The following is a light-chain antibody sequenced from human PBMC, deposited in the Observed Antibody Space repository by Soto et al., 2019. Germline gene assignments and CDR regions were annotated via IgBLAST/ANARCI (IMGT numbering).Light chain of an antibody. V-gene: IGKV3-20*01. CDR3: QKYGSFWT. Sequence: EFVLTQSPGTLSLSPGERATLSCRASQTVRNNYLAWYQQKPGPAPRLLIYDASSRATGIPDRFSGGGSGTDFTLTIRGLEADDFAVYYCQKYGSFWTFGQGTKVDIK. CDR2: DAS. J-gene: IGKJ1*01. CDR1: QTVRNNY.